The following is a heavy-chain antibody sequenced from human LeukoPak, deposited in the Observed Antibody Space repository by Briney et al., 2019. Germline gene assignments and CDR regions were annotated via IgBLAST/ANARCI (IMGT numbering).Heavy chain of an antibody. J-gene: IGHJ4*02. Sequence: GGSLRLSCAASGFTFSSYSMNWVRQAPGKGLEWVSSISSSSSYIYYADSVKGRFTISRDNSKNTLYLQMNSLRAEDTAVYYCAREGIVAAGTMGYWGQGTLVTVSS. CDR3: AREGIVAAGTMGY. CDR2: ISSSSSYI. CDR1: GFTFSSYS. D-gene: IGHD6-13*01. V-gene: IGHV3-21*04.